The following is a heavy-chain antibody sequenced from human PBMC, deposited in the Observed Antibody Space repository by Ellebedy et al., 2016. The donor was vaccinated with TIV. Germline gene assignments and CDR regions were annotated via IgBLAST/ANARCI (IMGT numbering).Heavy chain of an antibody. V-gene: IGHV3-21*06. J-gene: IGHJ3*02. D-gene: IGHD3-22*01. CDR2: IFSSSSYI. CDR3: ARDSGSSGYYHHDAFDI. Sequence: GESLKISXAASGITLNNYNMNWVRQAPGKGLEGVSSIFSSSSYIYYADSVKGRFTISRDNAKNLLYLQMNSLRAEDTAVYYCARDSGSSGYYHHDAFDIWGQGTMVTVSS. CDR1: GITLNNYN.